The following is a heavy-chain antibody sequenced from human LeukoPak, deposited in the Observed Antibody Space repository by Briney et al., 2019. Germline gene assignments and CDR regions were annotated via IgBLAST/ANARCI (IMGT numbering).Heavy chain of an antibody. Sequence: PGASLRLSCAASGFTFSSYAMSWVRQAPGEGLEWGSAISGSGGSTNYADSVKGRFTISRDNSKNTLNLQMNSLGAEDTAVYYCAKAGYFGVGRSWFDPWGQGILVTVSS. CDR1: GFTFSSYA. CDR3: AKAGYFGVGRSWFDP. CDR2: ISGSGGST. V-gene: IGHV3-23*01. J-gene: IGHJ5*02. D-gene: IGHD3-16*01.